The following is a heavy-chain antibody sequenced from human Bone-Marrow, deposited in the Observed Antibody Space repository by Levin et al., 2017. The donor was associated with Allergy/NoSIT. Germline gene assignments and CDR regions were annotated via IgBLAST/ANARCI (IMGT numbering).Heavy chain of an antibody. Sequence: SQTLSLTCAVYGGSFSGYYWSWIRQPPGKGLEWIGEINHSGSTNYNPSLKSRVTISVDTSKNQFSLKLSSVTAADTAVYYCARVDPSPGPPHYYYYGMDVWGQGTTVTVSS. CDR3: ARVDPSPGPPHYYYYGMDV. J-gene: IGHJ6*02. V-gene: IGHV4-34*01. CDR1: GGSFSGYY. CDR2: INHSGST. D-gene: IGHD3/OR15-3a*01.